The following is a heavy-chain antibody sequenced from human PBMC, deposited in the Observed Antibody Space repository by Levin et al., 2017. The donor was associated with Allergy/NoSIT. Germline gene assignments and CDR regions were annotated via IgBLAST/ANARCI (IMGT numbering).Heavy chain of an antibody. CDR1: GGSISSYY. J-gene: IGHJ4*02. V-gene: IGHV4-59*01. Sequence: SETLSLTCTVSGGSISSYYWSWIRQPPGKGLEWIGYIYYSGSTNYNPSLKSRVTISVDTSKNQFSLKLSSVTAADTAVYYCARDRMKTPGSLDYWGQGTLVTVSS. D-gene: IGHD3-10*01. CDR3: ARDRMKTPGSLDY. CDR2: IYYSGST.